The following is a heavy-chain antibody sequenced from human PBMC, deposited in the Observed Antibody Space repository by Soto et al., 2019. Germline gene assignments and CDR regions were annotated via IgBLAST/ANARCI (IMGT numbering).Heavy chain of an antibody. V-gene: IGHV3-33*01. D-gene: IGHD2-8*01. J-gene: IGHJ6*02. CDR3: ARFNGYYYYYGMDV. Sequence: GGSLRLSCAASGFTFGSYGMHWVRQAPGKGLEWVAVIWYDGSNNYYADSVKGRVTISRDNSKNTLYLQMNSLRAEDTAVYYCARFNGYYYYYGMDVWGQGTTVTVSS. CDR2: IWYDGSNN. CDR1: GFTFGSYG.